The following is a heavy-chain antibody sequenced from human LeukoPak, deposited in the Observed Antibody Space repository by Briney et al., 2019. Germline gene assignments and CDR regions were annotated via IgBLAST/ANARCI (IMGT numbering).Heavy chain of an antibody. J-gene: IGHJ4*02. Sequence: GGSLRLSCAASGFTFSTYGMTWVRQAPGRGLEWVSAISGSAARTFYADSVKGRFTISRDNSKNTLYLQMNSLRAEDTAVYYCAREPPYSNTWTDFDYWGQGALVTVSS. CDR2: ISGSAART. CDR1: GFTFSTYG. CDR3: AREPPYSNTWTDFDY. D-gene: IGHD6-13*01. V-gene: IGHV3-23*01.